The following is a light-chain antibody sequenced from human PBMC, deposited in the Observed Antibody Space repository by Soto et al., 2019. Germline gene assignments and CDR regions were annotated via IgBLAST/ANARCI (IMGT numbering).Light chain of an antibody. CDR1: QGISSY. V-gene: IGKV1-8*01. J-gene: IGKJ2*01. CDR2: AAS. CDR3: QQYYSDPYT. Sequence: AIRMTQSPSSFSASTGDRVTITCRASQGISSYLAWYQQKPGKAPKLLIYAASTLQSGVPSRFSGSGSGTDFTLTISCLQSEDFATYYCQQYYSDPYTVGQGTKREIK.